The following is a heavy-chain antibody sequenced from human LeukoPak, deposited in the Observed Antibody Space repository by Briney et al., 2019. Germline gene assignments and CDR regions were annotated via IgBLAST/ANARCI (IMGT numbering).Heavy chain of an antibody. V-gene: IGHV3-7*01. CDR2: IKQDGSEE. D-gene: IGHD4-17*01. CDR3: ARATDGDYVPY. CDR1: GFTFTNYW. Sequence: GGSLRLSCAASGFTFTNYWMTWVRQAPGKGPEWVANIKQDGSEEYYVDSVKGRFTISRDNAKNSLYLQMNSLRAEDTAVYYCARATDGDYVPYWGQGTLVTVSS. J-gene: IGHJ4*02.